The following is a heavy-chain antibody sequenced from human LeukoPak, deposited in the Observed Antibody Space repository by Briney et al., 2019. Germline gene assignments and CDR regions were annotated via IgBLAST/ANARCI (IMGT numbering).Heavy chain of an antibody. V-gene: IGHV3-7*03. CDR3: ARMSGIAVAAIWISYFDY. CDR2: IKQDGSEK. Sequence: GGSLRLSCAASGFTFGAYYMTWVRQAPGKGLEWVANIKQDGSEKYYVDSVKGRSTISRDNANNSLYLQMNSLRAEDTAVYYCARMSGIAVAAIWISYFDYWGQGTLVTVSS. D-gene: IGHD6-19*01. J-gene: IGHJ4*02. CDR1: GFTFGAYY.